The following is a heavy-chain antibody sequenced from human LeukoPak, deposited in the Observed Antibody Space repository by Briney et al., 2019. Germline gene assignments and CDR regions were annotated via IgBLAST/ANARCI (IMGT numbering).Heavy chain of an antibody. D-gene: IGHD4-17*01. J-gene: IGHJ3*02. V-gene: IGHV3-7*05. CDR1: GFTFSSYW. CDR2: IKQDGSQK. CDR3: ARDPTVTNFHDAFDI. Sequence: PGGSLRLPCAASGFTFSSYWTSWVRQAPGKGLEWVATIKQDGSQKEYVDSVKGRFTISRDNAKNSLYLQMNSLRAEDTAVYYCARDPTVTNFHDAFDIWGQGTMVTVSS.